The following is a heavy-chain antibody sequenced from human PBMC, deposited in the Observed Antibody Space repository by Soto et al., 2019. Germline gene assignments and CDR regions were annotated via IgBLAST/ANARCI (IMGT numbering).Heavy chain of an antibody. CDR2: IIPLLGIA. V-gene: IGHV1-69*02. CDR3: ARSLSTRPFPLGQ. Sequence: QVQLVQSGAEVKKPGSSVKVSCKASGGTFSSYTISWVRQAPGQGLEWMGRIIPLLGIANYAQKFQGRVTITADKSTRTAYMELSSLRSEDTAVYYCARSLSTRPFPLGQGGQGTLVTVSS. D-gene: IGHD3-16*01. CDR1: GGTFSSYT. J-gene: IGHJ1*01.